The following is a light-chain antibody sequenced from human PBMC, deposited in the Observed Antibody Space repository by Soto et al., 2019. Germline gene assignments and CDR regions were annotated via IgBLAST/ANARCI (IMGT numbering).Light chain of an antibody. V-gene: IGKV1-39*01. CDR2: AAS. CDR3: KKAHIPPHT. CDR1: QNINNY. J-gene: IGKJ2*01. Sequence: DIQMTQSPSSLSASEGGRVTITCRASQNINNYLNWYQQKPGQAPKLLIYAASSLQSGVPSSFSGSGSGTDFPLTISSLQPEDFATYYCKKAHIPPHTFGEGTKVEIK.